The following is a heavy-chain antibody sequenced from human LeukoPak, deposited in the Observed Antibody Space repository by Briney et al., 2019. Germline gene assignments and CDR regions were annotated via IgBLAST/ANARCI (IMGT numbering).Heavy chain of an antibody. CDR2: INPNSGGT. Sequence: ASVKVSCKASGYTFTGYYMHWVRQAPGQGLEWTGWINPNSGGTNYAQKFQGRVTMTRDTSISTAYMELSRLRSDDTAVYYCAGNARAAMYEWGWFDPWGQGTLVTVSS. CDR1: GYTFTGYY. V-gene: IGHV1-2*02. CDR3: AGNARAAMYEWGWFDP. D-gene: IGHD2-2*01. J-gene: IGHJ5*02.